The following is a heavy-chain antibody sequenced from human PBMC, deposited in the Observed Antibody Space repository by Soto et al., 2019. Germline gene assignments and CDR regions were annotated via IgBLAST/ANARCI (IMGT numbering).Heavy chain of an antibody. D-gene: IGHD3-22*01. Sequence: GGSLRLSCAASGFTFSSYSMNWVRQAPGKGLEWVSSISSSSSYIYYADSVKGRFTISRDNAKNSLYLQMNSLRAEDTAVYYCARDRYYYDSSGSFDYWGQGTLDTVSS. CDR1: GFTFSSYS. CDR2: ISSSSSYI. CDR3: ARDRYYYDSSGSFDY. V-gene: IGHV3-21*01. J-gene: IGHJ4*02.